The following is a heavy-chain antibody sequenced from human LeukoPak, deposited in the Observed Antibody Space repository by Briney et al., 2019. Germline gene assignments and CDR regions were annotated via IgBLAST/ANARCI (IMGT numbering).Heavy chain of an antibody. CDR2: IRYDGSNK. Sequence: PGGSLRLSCAASGFAFSSYGMHWVRQAPGKGLEWVAFIRYDGSNKYYADSVKGRFTISRDNSKNTLYLQMNSLTAEDTAVYYCAKDLRRGYSYGLHNSGYFDYWGQGTLVTVSS. J-gene: IGHJ4*02. CDR1: GFAFSSYG. CDR3: AKDLRRGYSYGLHNSGYFDY. D-gene: IGHD5-18*01. V-gene: IGHV3-30*02.